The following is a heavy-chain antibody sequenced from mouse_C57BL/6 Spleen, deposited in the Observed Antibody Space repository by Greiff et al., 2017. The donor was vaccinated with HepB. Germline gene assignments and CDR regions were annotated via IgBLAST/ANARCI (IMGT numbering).Heavy chain of an antibody. CDR3: ARDGGTTVVGAFDY. CDR1: GFTFSSYA. V-gene: IGHV5-4*01. CDR2: ISDGGSYT. D-gene: IGHD1-1*01. Sequence: EVHLVESGGGLVKPGGSLKLSCAASGFTFSSYAMSWVRQTPEKRLEWVATISDGGSYTYYPDNVKGRFTISRDNAKNNLYLQMSHLKSEDTAMYYCARDGGTTVVGAFDYWGQGTTLTVSS. J-gene: IGHJ2*01.